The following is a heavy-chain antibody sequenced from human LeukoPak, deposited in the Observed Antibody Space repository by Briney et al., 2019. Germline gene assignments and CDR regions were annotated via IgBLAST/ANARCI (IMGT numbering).Heavy chain of an antibody. CDR2: TCYRSKWYN. V-gene: IGHV6-1*01. CDR3: ARHAGLGKYCSSTSCSLHWYFDL. J-gene: IGHJ2*01. CDR1: GDSVSSNSAA. D-gene: IGHD2-2*01. Sequence: QTLSLTCAISGDSVSSNSAAWNWIRQSPSRGLEWLGRTCYRSKWYNDYAVSVKSRITINPDTSKNQFSLQLNSVTPEDTAVYYCARHAGLGKYCSSTSCSLHWYFDLWGRGTLVTVSS.